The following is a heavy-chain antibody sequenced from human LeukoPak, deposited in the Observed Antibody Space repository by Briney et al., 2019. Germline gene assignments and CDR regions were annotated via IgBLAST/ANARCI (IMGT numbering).Heavy chain of an antibody. V-gene: IGHV1-2*02. CDR3: ARDRELREYYFDY. J-gene: IGHJ4*02. CDR1: GYTFTGYY. CDR2: INPNSGGT. Sequence: GASVKVSCKASGYTFTGYYMHWVRQAPGQGLEWMGWINPNSGGTNYAQKFQGRVTMTRDTSISTAYMELSRLRSDDTAVYYCARDRELREYYFDYWGQGTLVTVSS. D-gene: IGHD1-26*01.